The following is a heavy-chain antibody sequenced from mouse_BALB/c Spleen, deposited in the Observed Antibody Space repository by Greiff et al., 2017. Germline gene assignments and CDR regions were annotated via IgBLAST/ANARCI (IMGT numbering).Heavy chain of an antibody. Sequence: EVQVVESGPGLVKPSQSLSLTCSVTGYSITSGYYWNWIRQFPGNKLEWMGYISYDGSNNYNPSLKNRISITRDTSKNQFFLKLNSVTTEDTATYYCARALIYWGQGTTLTVSS. V-gene: IGHV3-6*02. J-gene: IGHJ2*01. CDR1: GYSITSGYY. CDR3: ARALIY. CDR2: ISYDGSN.